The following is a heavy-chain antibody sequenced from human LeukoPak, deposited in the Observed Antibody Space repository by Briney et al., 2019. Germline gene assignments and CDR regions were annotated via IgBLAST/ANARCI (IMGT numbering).Heavy chain of an antibody. J-gene: IGHJ5*02. CDR1: GGSISSYY. CDR2: IYYSGST. Sequence: SETLSLTCTVSGGSISSYYWSWIRQPPGKGLEWIGYIYYSGSTNYNPSLKSRVTISVDTSKNQFSLKLSSVTAADTAVYYCAGVPYSSGWVWFDPWGQRTLVTVSS. D-gene: IGHD6-19*01. CDR3: AGVPYSSGWVWFDP. V-gene: IGHV4-59*01.